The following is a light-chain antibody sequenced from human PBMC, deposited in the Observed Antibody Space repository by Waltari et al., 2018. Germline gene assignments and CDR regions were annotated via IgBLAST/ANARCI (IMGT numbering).Light chain of an antibody. J-gene: IGKJ1*01. CDR2: AAS. Sequence: DIQMTQSPSSLSASVGDRVTISCRASQSIGIYLNWYQQKQGQAPNLLIYAASSLQSGVPSMFSGSGSGTDFTLTITSLQPEDFATYYCQQSHSIPGTFGQGTKVEI. CDR3: QQSHSIPGT. V-gene: IGKV1-39*01. CDR1: QSIGIY.